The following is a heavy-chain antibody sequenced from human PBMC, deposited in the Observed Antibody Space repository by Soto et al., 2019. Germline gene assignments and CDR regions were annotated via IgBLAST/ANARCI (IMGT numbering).Heavy chain of an antibody. CDR1: SYTFNTFG. CDR3: AGYRSSSYDAFDI. J-gene: IGHJ3*02. V-gene: IGHV1-18*01. Sequence: GASVKVSCKAPSYTFNTFGISWVRQAPGQGLEWMGWISAQKGNTNYAQSLQGRLTMTIDTSTSTAYMELRSLRSDDTAVYYCAGYRSSSYDAFDIWGQETMVTVSS. CDR2: ISAQKGNT. D-gene: IGHD6-6*01.